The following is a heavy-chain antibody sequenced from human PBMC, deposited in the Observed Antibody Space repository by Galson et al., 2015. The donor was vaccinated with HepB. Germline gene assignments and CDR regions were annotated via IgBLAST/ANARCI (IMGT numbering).Heavy chain of an antibody. D-gene: IGHD5-18*01. CDR2: ISSSSSTI. CDR1: GFTFSSYS. Sequence: SLRLSCAASGFTFSSYSMNWVRQAPGKGLEWVSYISSSSSTIYYADSVKGRFTISRDNAKNSLYLQMNSLRAEDTAVYYCARDALGTAMVHWGQGTLVTVSS. J-gene: IGHJ4*02. V-gene: IGHV3-48*04. CDR3: ARDALGTAMVH.